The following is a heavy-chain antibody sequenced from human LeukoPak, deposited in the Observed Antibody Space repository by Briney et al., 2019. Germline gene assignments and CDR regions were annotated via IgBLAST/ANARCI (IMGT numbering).Heavy chain of an antibody. V-gene: IGHV4-39*01. CDR1: GGSISNSSYY. J-gene: IGHJ4*02. CDR3: ARQMIFGVVKQV. Sequence: SETLSLTCTVSGGSISNSSYYRGWIRQPPGKGLEWIGSIHYSGSTYYNPSLKSRVTISVDTSKNQFSLKLSSVTAADTAVYYCARQMIFGVVKQVWGQGTLVIVSS. D-gene: IGHD3-3*01. CDR2: IHYSGST.